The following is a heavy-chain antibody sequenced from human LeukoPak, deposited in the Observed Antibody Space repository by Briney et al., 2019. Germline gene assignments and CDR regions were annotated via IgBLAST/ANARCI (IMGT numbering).Heavy chain of an antibody. CDR2: IYPGDSDT. V-gene: IGHV5-51*01. J-gene: IGHJ4*02. Sequence: GESLKISCKGSGYSFTSYWIGWVRQMPGKGLEWMGIIYPGDSDTRYSPSFQGQVTISADKSISTACLQWSSLKASDTAMYYCARRDFCSSPSCSPIEFDYWGQGTLVTVSS. CDR3: ARRDFCSSPSCSPIEFDY. D-gene: IGHD2-2*01. CDR1: GYSFTSYW.